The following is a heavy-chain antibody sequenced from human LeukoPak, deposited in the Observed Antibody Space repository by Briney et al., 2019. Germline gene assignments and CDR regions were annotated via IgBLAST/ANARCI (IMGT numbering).Heavy chain of an antibody. D-gene: IGHD3-10*02. J-gene: IGHJ4*02. CDR2: ISSSSSYI. Sequence: GGSLRLSCAASGFTFSSYSMCWVRQAPGKGLEWVSFISSSSSYIYYADSVKGRFTISRDNAKNSLYLQMNSLRAEDTAVHYCARGTMFPYYFDYWGQGTLVTVSS. CDR3: ARGTMFPYYFDY. V-gene: IGHV3-21*01. CDR1: GFTFSSYS.